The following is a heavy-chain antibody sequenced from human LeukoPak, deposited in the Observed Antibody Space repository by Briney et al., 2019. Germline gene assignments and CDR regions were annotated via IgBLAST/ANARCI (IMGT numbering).Heavy chain of an antibody. D-gene: IGHD3-22*01. Sequence: PSETLSLTCAVYGGSFSGYYWSWIRQPPGKGPEWIGEIDHSGTTNYNPSLKSRVTISLDTSKNQFSLILSSVTAADTAVYYCAKAPYLSSGSWGQGTMVTVSS. V-gene: IGHV4-34*01. CDR3: AKAPYLSSGS. CDR2: IDHSGTT. CDR1: GGSFSGYY. J-gene: IGHJ3*01.